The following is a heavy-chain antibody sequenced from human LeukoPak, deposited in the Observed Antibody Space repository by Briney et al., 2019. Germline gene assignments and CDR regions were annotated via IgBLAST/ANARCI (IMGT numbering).Heavy chain of an antibody. V-gene: IGHV3-33*08. D-gene: IGHD6-19*01. CDR3: ARVRGDDKYSSGWYLDY. CDR1: GFTFDDYA. Sequence: GGSLRLSCAASGFTFDDYAMHWVRQAPGKGLEWVAVIWYDGTNKYYADSVKGRFTISRDNSKNTLYLQMNSLRAEDTAVYYCARVRGDDKYSSGWYLDYWGQGTLVTVSS. CDR2: IWYDGTNK. J-gene: IGHJ4*02.